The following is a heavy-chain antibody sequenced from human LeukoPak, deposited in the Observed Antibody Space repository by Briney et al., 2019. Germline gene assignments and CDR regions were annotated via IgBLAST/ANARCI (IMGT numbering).Heavy chain of an antibody. CDR1: GGSFSGYY. CDR2: INHSGST. J-gene: IGHJ2*01. CDR3: ARGPVCSSTSCSRGWYFDL. Sequence: SETLSLTCAVYGGSFSGYYWSWIRRPPGKGLEWIGEINHSGSTNYNPSLKSRVTISVDTSKNQFSLKLSSVTAADTAVYYCARGPVCSSTSCSRGWYFDLWGRGTLVTVSS. V-gene: IGHV4-34*01. D-gene: IGHD2-2*01.